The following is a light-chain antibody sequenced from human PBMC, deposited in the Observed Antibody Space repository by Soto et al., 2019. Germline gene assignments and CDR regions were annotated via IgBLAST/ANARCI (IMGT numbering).Light chain of an antibody. V-gene: IGLV1-44*01. J-gene: IGLJ3*02. Sequence: QSVLTQPPSASGTPGQRVTFSCSGSSSNIGSNTVNWYQQLPGTAPKLLIYSNNQRPSGVPDRFSGSKSGTSASLAISGLQSEDEADYYCAVWDDSLDGVVFGGGTKLTVL. CDR1: SSNIGSNT. CDR3: AVWDDSLDGVV. CDR2: SNN.